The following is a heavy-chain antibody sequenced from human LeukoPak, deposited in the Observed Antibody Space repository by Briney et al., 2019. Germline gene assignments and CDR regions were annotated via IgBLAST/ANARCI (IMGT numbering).Heavy chain of an antibody. Sequence: GGSLRLSCAASGFTFDDYAMHWVRHAPGKGLEWVSLISGDGGSTYYADSVKGRFTISRDNSKNSLYLQMNSLRTEDTALYYCAKGGARWVQLYYFDYWGQGTLVTVSS. CDR1: GFTFDDYA. J-gene: IGHJ4*02. CDR3: AKGGARWVQLYYFDY. D-gene: IGHD5-24*01. CDR2: ISGDGGST. V-gene: IGHV3-43*02.